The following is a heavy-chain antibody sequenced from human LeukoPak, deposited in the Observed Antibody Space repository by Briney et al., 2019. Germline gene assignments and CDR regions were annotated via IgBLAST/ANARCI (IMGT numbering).Heavy chain of an antibody. CDR2: IRAYNGNT. V-gene: IGHV1-18*01. CDR3: ARDWENCSGGSCYAAYNWFDP. CDR1: GYTFSSYG. J-gene: IGHJ5*02. Sequence: ASVKVSCKASGYTFSSYGISWVRQAPVQGLEWMGWIRAYNGNTNYAQKLQGRVTMTTDTSTSTAYMELRSLRSDDTAVYYCARDWENCSGGSCYAAYNWFDPWGRGTLVTVSS. D-gene: IGHD2-15*01.